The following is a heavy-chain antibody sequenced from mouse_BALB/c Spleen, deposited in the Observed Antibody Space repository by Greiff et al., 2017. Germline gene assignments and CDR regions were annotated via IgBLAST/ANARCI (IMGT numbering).Heavy chain of an antibody. D-gene: IGHD1-2*01. J-gene: IGHJ4*01. CDR1: GFSLTGYG. V-gene: IGHV2-6-7*01. CDR2: IWGDGST. Sequence: QVQLKESGPGLVAPSQSLSITCTVSGFSLTGYGVNWVRQPPGKGLEWLGMIWGDGSTDYNSALKSRLSISKDNSKSQVFLKMNSLQTDDTARYYCARHYGYDAMDYWGQGTSVTVSS. CDR3: ARHYGYDAMDY.